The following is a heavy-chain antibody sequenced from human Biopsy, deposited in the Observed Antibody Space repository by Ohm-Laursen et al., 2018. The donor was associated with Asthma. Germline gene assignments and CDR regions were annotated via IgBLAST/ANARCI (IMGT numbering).Heavy chain of an antibody. V-gene: IGHV1-18*04. J-gene: IGHJ5*02. Sequence: VASVKVSCKASGYTFSNSGIAWVRQAPGQGLEWMGWSSAYNGHTKYAQKFHDRVTMTTDKSTNTAHMELRSLTSDDTAVYYCAKVDPYSGYYCREGARLLWFDPWGQGTLVTVSS. D-gene: IGHD1-26*01. CDR1: GYTFSNSG. CDR3: AKVDPYSGYYCREGARLLWFDP. CDR2: SSAYNGHT.